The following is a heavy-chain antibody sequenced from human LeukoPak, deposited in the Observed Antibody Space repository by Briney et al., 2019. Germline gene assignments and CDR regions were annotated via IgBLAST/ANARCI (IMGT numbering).Heavy chain of an antibody. CDR1: GGSISSYY. V-gene: IGHV4-4*07. Sequence: SETLSLTCTVSGGSISSYYWSWIRQPAGKGLEWIGRLYTSGSTNYNPSLKSRVTMSVDTSKNQFSLKLSSVTAADTAVYYCARESHGYCSSTSCLAEFDYWGQGTLVTVSS. CDR3: ARESHGYCSSTSCLAEFDY. CDR2: LYTSGST. J-gene: IGHJ4*02. D-gene: IGHD2-2*01.